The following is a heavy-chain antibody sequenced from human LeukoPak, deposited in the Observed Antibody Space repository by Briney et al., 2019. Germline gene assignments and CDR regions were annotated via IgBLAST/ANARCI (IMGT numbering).Heavy chain of an antibody. CDR1: GGSISSYY. Sequence: SETLSLTCTVSGGSISSYYWSWIRQPPGKGLEWIGYIYYSGSTNYNPSLKSRVTISVDTSKNQFSLKLSSVTAADTAVYYCAREVYCSGGSCSWFDPWGQGTLVTVSS. J-gene: IGHJ5*02. V-gene: IGHV4-59*01. CDR3: AREVYCSGGSCSWFDP. CDR2: IYYSGST. D-gene: IGHD2-15*01.